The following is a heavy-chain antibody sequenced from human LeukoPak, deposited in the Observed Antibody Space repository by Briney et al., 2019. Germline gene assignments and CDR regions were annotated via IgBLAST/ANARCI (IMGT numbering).Heavy chain of an antibody. CDR2: IYTSGST. V-gene: IGHV3-66*01. CDR3: ARSRAAARGPFDY. Sequence: GGSLRLSCAASGFSVSSNYMSWVRQAPGKGLEWVSVIYTSGSTYYADSVKGRFTISRDSSKNTLYLQMNSLRAEDTAVYYCARSRAAARGPFDYWGQGTLVTVSS. CDR1: GFSVSSNY. D-gene: IGHD6-6*01. J-gene: IGHJ4*02.